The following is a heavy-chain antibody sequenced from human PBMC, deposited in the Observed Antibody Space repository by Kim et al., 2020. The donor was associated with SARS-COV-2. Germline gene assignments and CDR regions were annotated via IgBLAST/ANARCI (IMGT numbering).Heavy chain of an antibody. V-gene: IGHV4-34*01. J-gene: IGHJ1*01. CDR1: GGSFSGYY. CDR2: INHSGST. CDR3: ARGRPKYSRGWVAEYFQH. Sequence: SETLSLTCAVYGGSFSGYYWSWIRQPPGKGLEWIGEINHSGSTNYNPSLKSRVTISVDTSKNQFSLKLSSVTAADTAVYYCARGRPKYSRGWVAEYFQHWGQGTLVTVSS. D-gene: IGHD6-19*01.